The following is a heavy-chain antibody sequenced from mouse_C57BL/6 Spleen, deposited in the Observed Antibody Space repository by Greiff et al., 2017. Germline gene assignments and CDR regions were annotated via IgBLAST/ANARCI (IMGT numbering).Heavy chain of an antibody. V-gene: IGHV2-2*01. D-gene: IGHD4-1*01. CDR2: IWSGGST. J-gene: IGHJ3*01. CDR3: ARDFANWVFFAY. Sequence: VKLVESGPGLVQPSQSLSITCTVSGFSLTSYGVHWVRQSPGQGLEWLGVIWSGGSTDYNAAFIYRLSISKDNSRSQVFFKMNSLQADDTAIYYCARDFANWVFFAYWGQGTLVTVSA. CDR1: GFSLTSYG.